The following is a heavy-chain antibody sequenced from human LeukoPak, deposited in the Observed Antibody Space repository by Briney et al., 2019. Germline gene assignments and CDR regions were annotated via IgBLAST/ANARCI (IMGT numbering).Heavy chain of an antibody. CDR1: GYTFTGYY. CDR2: INPNSGGT. CDR3: AREESGGYFDY. V-gene: IGHV1-2*02. Sequence: GASVKVSCKASGYTFTGYYMHWVRQAPGQGLEWMGWINPNSGGTNYAQKFQGRVTMTRGTSTTTVYMELSSLRSEGSAVYYCAREESGGYFDYWGQGTLVTVSS. D-gene: IGHD2-8*02. J-gene: IGHJ4*02.